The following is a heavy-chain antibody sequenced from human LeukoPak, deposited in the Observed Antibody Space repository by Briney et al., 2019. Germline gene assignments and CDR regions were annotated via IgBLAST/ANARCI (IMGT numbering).Heavy chain of an antibody. CDR2: IYYSGST. V-gene: IGHV4-59*08. Sequence: KPSETLSLTCTVSGGSISSYYWSWIRQPPGKGLEWIGYIYYSGSTNYNPSLKSRVTISVDTSKNQFSLKLSSVTAADTAVYYCARLNRGINAAHFDYWGQGTLVTVSS. CDR1: GGSISSYY. J-gene: IGHJ4*02. CDR3: ARLNRGINAAHFDY. D-gene: IGHD6-25*01.